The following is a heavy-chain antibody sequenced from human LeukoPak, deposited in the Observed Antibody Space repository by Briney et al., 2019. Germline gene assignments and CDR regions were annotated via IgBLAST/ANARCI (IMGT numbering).Heavy chain of an antibody. CDR3: AKDYRGTYCSSTSCYIDYFDY. CDR1: GFTFSSYA. V-gene: IGHV3-23*01. Sequence: GGSLRLSCAASGFTFSSYAMSWVRQAPGKGLEWVSAISGSGGSTYYADSVKGRFTISRDNSKNTLYLQMNSLSAEDTAVYYCAKDYRGTYCSSTSCYIDYFDYWGQGTLVTVSS. D-gene: IGHD2-2*02. J-gene: IGHJ4*02. CDR2: ISGSGGST.